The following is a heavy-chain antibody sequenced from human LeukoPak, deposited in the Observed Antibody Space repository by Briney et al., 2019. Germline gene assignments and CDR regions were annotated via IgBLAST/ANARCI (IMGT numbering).Heavy chain of an antibody. J-gene: IGHJ4*02. CDR1: GGSISSSSYY. CDR3: ARDRSEFDY. Sequence: KASETLSLTCTVSGGSISSSSYYWGWIRQPPGKGLEWIGSIYYSGSTYYNPSLKSRVTISVDTSKNQFSLKLSSVTAADTAVYYCARDRSEFDYWGQGTLVTVSS. V-gene: IGHV4-39*07. D-gene: IGHD1-26*01. CDR2: IYYSGST.